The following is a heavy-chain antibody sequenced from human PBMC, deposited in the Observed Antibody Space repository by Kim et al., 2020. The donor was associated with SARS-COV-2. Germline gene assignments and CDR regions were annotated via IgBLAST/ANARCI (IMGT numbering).Heavy chain of an antibody. D-gene: IGHD6-13*01. V-gene: IGHV1-3*01. Sequence: ASVKVSCKASGDTFTSYAMHWVRQAPGQRLEWMGGINAGNGNTKYSQKFQGRVTITRDSSASTAYLELSSLRSEDTAVYYCARELIRIAAAGTRPLAYWGPGTLVTFSS. J-gene: IGHJ4*02. CDR2: INAGNGNT. CDR1: GDTFTSYA. CDR3: ARELIRIAAAGTRPLAY.